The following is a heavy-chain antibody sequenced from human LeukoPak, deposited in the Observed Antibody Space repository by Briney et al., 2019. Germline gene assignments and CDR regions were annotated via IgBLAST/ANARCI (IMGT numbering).Heavy chain of an antibody. CDR2: IYYSGST. J-gene: IGHJ3*02. CDR3: ARSSRRSLGWSSDAFDI. V-gene: IGHV4-30-4*08. CDR1: GGSISTADYY. D-gene: IGHD6-19*01. Sequence: SETLSLTCTVSGGSISTADYYWNWIRQPPGKGLEWIGYIYYSGSTFYNPSLKSRVTISVDTSKNQFSLRLSLVTAADTAVYYCARSSRRSLGWSSDAFDIWGQGTMVTVSS.